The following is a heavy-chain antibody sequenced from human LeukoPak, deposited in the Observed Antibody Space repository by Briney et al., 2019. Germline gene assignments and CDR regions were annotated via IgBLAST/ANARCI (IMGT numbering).Heavy chain of an antibody. J-gene: IGHJ4*02. CDR2: ISGSGDRT. D-gene: IGHD1-1*01. CDR1: GFTFSSYS. CDR3: ARDQLGAVLYFDY. Sequence: PGGSLRLSCAASGFTFSSYSMNWVRQAPGKGLEWVSTISGSGDRTYYADSVKGRFTISRDNSKNTLYLQINSLRVEDTAVYYCARDQLGAVLYFDYWGQGTLVTVSS. V-gene: IGHV3-23*01.